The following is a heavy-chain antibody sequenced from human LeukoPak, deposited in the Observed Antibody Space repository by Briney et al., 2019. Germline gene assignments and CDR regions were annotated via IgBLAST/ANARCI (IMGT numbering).Heavy chain of an antibody. CDR3: ARHVWSGYCWFDP. CDR2: IYYSGTT. CDR1: GGSIRSSSGHY. Sequence: PSETLSLTCTVSGGSIRSSSGHYGGWIRQPPGKGLEWIGSIYYSGTTYYNPSLKSRVTISVDTSKNQFSLKLSSVTAADTAVYYCARHVWSGYCWFDPWGQGTLVTVSS. D-gene: IGHD3-3*01. V-gene: IGHV4-39*01. J-gene: IGHJ5*02.